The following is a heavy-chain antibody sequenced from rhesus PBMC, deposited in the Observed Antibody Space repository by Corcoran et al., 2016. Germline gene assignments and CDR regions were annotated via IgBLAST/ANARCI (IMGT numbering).Heavy chain of an antibody. Sequence: QLQLQESGPGLVNPSETLSLTCAVSVGSISSNYWTWLRQPPGKGLEWIGRISGSGGSTDYNPSLKSRVTISTDTSKNQFSLKLSSVTAADTAVYYCAREYSNYYWYFDLWGPGTPSTISA. CDR1: VGSISSNY. CDR2: ISGSGGST. V-gene: IGHV4-173*01. CDR3: AREYSNYYWYFDL. D-gene: IGHD4-23*01. J-gene: IGHJ2*01.